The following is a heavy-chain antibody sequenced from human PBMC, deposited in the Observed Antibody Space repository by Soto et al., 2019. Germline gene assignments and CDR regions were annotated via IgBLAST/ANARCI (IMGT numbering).Heavy chain of an antibody. CDR1: GGSISSGGYS. D-gene: IGHD2-8*01. Sequence: QLQLQESGSGLVKPSQTLSLTCAVSGGSISSGGYSWSWIRQPPGKGLEWIGYIYHSGSTYYNPSPTSRVTLSVDRAKNPFSLKLSSVPAADTAVYYCASWWMYAPRFDPWGPGTLVTVSS. CDR3: ASWWMYAPRFDP. J-gene: IGHJ5*02. CDR2: IYHSGST. V-gene: IGHV4-30-2*01.